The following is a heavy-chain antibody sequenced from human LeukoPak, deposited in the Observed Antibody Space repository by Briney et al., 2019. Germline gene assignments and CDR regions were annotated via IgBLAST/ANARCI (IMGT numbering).Heavy chain of an antibody. V-gene: IGHV3-66*01. Sequence: GGSLRLSCEASGITVRNNYMSWVRQAPGKGLEWVSIIYSAGHTYYADSVKGRFTISRDSSKDTLYLQMNSLRAEDTAVYYCARRLSSSWSHDYWGQGTLVTVSS. CDR2: IYSAGHT. J-gene: IGHJ4*02. D-gene: IGHD6-13*01. CDR1: GITVRNNY. CDR3: ARRLSSSWSHDY.